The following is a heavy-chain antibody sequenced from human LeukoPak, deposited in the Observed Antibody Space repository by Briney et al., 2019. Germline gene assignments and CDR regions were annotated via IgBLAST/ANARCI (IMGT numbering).Heavy chain of an antibody. CDR3: ARDGRQPNYFDY. V-gene: IGHV3-33*01. D-gene: IGHD6-13*01. Sequence: GGSLRLSCAASGFTFSSYGMHWVRQAPGKGLEWVAVIWYDGSNKYYADSAKGRFTISRDNSKNTLYLQMNSLRAEDTAVYYCARDGRQPNYFDYWGQGTLVTVSS. J-gene: IGHJ4*02. CDR1: GFTFSSYG. CDR2: IWYDGSNK.